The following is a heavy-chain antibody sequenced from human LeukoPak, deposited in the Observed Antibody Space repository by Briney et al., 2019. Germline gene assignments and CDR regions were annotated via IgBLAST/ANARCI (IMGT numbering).Heavy chain of an antibody. Sequence: SVKVSCKASGGTFSSYAISWVRQAPGQGLEWMGRIIPIFGTANYAQKFQGRVTITTDESTSTAYIELSSLRSEDTAVYYCASGVVPAAMNGMGYWGQGTLVTVSS. CDR3: ASGVVPAAMNGMGY. D-gene: IGHD2-2*01. CDR1: GGTFSSYA. V-gene: IGHV1-69*05. J-gene: IGHJ4*02. CDR2: IIPIFGTA.